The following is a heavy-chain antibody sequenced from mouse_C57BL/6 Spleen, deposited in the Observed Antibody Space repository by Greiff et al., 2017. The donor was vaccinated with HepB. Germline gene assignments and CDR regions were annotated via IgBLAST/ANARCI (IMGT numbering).Heavy chain of an antibody. CDR3: ARGDYYGSSYSY. D-gene: IGHD1-1*01. V-gene: IGHV1-64*01. CDR1: GYTFTSYW. J-gene: IGHJ2*01. CDR2: IHPNSGST. Sequence: VQLQQSGAELVKPGASVKLSCKASGYTFTSYWMHWVKQRPGQGLEWIGMIHPNSGSTNYNEKFKSKATLTVDKSSSTAYMQLSSLTSEDSAVYYCARGDYYGSSYSYWGQGTTLTVSS.